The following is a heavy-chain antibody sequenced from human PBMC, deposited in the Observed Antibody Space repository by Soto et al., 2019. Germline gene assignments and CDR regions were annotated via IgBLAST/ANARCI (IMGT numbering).Heavy chain of an antibody. Sequence: SETLSLTCTVSGGSISSSSYYWGWIRQPPGKGLEWIGSIYYSGSTYYNPSLKRRVTISVDTSKNQFSLKLSSVTAADTAVYYCARNGLYCSSTSCYWDWGQGTLVTVSS. CDR2: IYYSGST. CDR3: ARNGLYCSSTSCYWD. J-gene: IGHJ4*02. D-gene: IGHD2-2*01. V-gene: IGHV4-39*01. CDR1: GGSISSSSYY.